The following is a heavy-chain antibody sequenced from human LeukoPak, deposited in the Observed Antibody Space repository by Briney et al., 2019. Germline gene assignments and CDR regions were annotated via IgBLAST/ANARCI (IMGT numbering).Heavy chain of an antibody. Sequence: PSETLSLTCAVYGGSFSGYYWSWIRQPPGKGLEWIGEVNHSGSTNYNPSLKSRVTISVDTSKNQFSLKLSSVTAADTAVYYCARRAGATAYYYYYMDVWGKGTTVTVSS. CDR1: GGSFSGYY. V-gene: IGHV4-34*01. J-gene: IGHJ6*03. CDR3: ARRAGATAYYYYYMDV. D-gene: IGHD1-1*01. CDR2: VNHSGST.